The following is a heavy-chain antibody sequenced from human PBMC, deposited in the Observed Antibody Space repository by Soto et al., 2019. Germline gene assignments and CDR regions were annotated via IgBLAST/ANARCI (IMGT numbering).Heavy chain of an antibody. D-gene: IGHD3-10*01. Sequence: QLQLQESGPGLVKPSETLSLTCAVSGASISRTGFHWGWIRQPPGQGLEWIGSIYECATTFYNSSLKSRVTISADTSKSHFSLKLSSVTAADTAVYYCARRGSGHTFDYWGQGTLVTVSS. CDR3: ARRGSGHTFDY. CDR2: IYECATT. V-gene: IGHV4-39*01. J-gene: IGHJ4*02. CDR1: GASISRTGFH.